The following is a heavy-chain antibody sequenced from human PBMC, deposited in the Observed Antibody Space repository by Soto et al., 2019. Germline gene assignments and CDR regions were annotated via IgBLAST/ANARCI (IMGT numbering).Heavy chain of an antibody. CDR1: GFTFSSYA. CDR3: AKGGEDFDY. CDR2: ISGSGGST. D-gene: IGHD3-16*01. J-gene: IGHJ4*02. Sequence: LRLSCTTSGFTFSSYAMSWVRQAPGKGLEWVSAISGSGGSTYYADSVKGRFTISRDNSKNTLYLQMNSLRAEDTAVYYCAKGGEDFDYWGQGTLVTVSS. V-gene: IGHV3-23*01.